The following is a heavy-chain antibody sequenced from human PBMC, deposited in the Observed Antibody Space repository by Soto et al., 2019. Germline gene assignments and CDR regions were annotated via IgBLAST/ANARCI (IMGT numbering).Heavy chain of an antibody. CDR1: APTPGSYT. CDR3: ARASVIHLNPYCYGMDV. CDR2: TRTSGRYI. D-gene: IGHD5-18*01. J-gene: IGHJ6*02. V-gene: IGHV3-21*01. Sequence: SMTLSCVPSAPTPGSYTTNCDRQAPGKWSEWVSSTRTSGRYIFYADSVKGRFTTPRDNAKNSLYLQMNSLRAEDTAVYYCARASVIHLNPYCYGMDVWGQGTTVTVSS.